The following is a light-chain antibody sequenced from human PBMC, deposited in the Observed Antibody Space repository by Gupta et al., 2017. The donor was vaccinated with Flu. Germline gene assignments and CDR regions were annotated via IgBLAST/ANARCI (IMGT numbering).Light chain of an antibody. V-gene: IGKV3-11*01. J-gene: IGKJ4*01. CDR3: QQRSNWRT. Sequence: EIVLTQSPATLSLSPGERATLSCRASQSVSNYLAWYQQKPGQAPRLLIHDVSNRATGTPARFSGSGSGTDFTLTISSLEPKDFAVYYCQQRSNWRTFGGGTKVEIK. CDR2: DVS. CDR1: QSVSNY.